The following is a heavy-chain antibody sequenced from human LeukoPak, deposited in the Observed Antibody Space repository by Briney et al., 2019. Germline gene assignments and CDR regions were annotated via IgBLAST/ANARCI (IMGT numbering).Heavy chain of an antibody. V-gene: IGHV4-38-2*01. CDR1: GYSISSGYY. D-gene: IGHD1-26*01. J-gene: IGHJ4*02. CDR3: ARCIVGATLLDY. Sequence: SETLSLTCAVSGYSISSGYYWGWIRPPPGKGLEWIGSIYHSGSTYYNPSLKSRVTISVDTSKNQFSLKLSSVTAADTAVYYCARCIVGATLLDYWGQGTLVTVSS. CDR2: IYHSGST.